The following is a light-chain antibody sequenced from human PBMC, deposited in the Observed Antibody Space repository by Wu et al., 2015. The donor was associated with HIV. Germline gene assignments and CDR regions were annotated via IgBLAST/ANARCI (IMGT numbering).Light chain of an antibody. Sequence: SCRASXSVSSRYLAWYQXKPGQAPRLLISGASTRASGIPDRFSGSGSGTEFTLTISRLEPEDFAVYYCQQYGSSLTWTFGQGTKVEI. J-gene: IGKJ1*01. CDR1: XSVSSRY. V-gene: IGKV3-20*01. CDR2: GAS. CDR3: QQYGSSLTWT.